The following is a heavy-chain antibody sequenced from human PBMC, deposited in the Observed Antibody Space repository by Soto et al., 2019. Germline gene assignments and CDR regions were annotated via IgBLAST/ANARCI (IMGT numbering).Heavy chain of an antibody. V-gene: IGHV4-31*03. CDR1: GGSISSGGYY. Sequence: QVQLQESGPGLVKPSQTLSLTCTVSGGSISSGGYYWSWIRQHPGRGLEWIGYIYYSGSTYYNPSLKSRVTISVDTSKNQFSLKLSSVTAADTAVYYCARDSEMATKGDAFDIWGQGTMVTVSS. CDR2: IYYSGST. J-gene: IGHJ3*02. CDR3: ARDSEMATKGDAFDI. D-gene: IGHD5-12*01.